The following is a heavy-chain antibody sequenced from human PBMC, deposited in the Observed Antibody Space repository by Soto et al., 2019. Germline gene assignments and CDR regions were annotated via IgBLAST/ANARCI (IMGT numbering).Heavy chain of an antibody. D-gene: IGHD3-3*02. CDR3: ARSVEGHFDP. Sequence: EVQLVESGGGLVQPGGSLRLTCVASGFPFSIYSMNWVRQAPGKGLEWSSYITSDTNTIKYADSVKGRFTISRDNAKNLVYQQMNSLRGEDTAVYFCARSVEGHFDPWGQGTVVTVSS. CDR1: GFPFSIYS. CDR2: ITSDTNTI. J-gene: IGHJ5*02. V-gene: IGHV3-48*01.